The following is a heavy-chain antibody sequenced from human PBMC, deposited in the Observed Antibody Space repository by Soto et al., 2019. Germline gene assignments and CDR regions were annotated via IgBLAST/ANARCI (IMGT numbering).Heavy chain of an antibody. D-gene: IGHD3-22*01. CDR2: IYWDDDK. V-gene: IGHV2-5*02. CDR1: GFLLSTSGVG. J-gene: IGHJ6*02. Sequence: SGPTLVNPTQTLTLTCTFSGFLLSTSGVGVGWIRQPPGKALEWLALIYWDDDKRYSPFLKSRLTITKDTSKNQVVLTMTNMDPVDTATYYCARIDYYYDSSGSAPRFYGMDVWGQGTTVTVSS. CDR3: ARIDYYYDSSGSAPRFYGMDV.